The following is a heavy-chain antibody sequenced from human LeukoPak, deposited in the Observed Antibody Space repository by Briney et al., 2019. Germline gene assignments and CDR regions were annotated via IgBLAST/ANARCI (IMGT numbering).Heavy chain of an antibody. CDR1: GFTFSRNG. CDR2: IWYDGSKK. D-gene: IGHD2/OR15-2a*01. V-gene: IGHV3-33*01. Sequence: PRRSLRLSCAASGFTFSRNGMHWVRQAPGKGLEWVALIWYDGSKKYYADSVKGRFTISRDNSKNTLYLQMDSLRAEDTAAYYCARLNSLRFDYWGQGTLVTDCS. CDR3: ARLNSLRFDY. J-gene: IGHJ4*02.